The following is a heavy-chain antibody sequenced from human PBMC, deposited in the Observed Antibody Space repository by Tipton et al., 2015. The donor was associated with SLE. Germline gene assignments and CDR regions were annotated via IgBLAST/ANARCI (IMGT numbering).Heavy chain of an antibody. CDR3: ARIHYYGSGSRDY. CDR1: GFTFSRYE. J-gene: IGHJ4*02. CDR2: ISHSGRSI. Sequence: SLRLSCAGPGFTFSRYEINWVRQAPGKGLEWVSHISHSGRSIYYADSVKGRFTIARDNAKNSLYLQMNSLRAEDTAVYYCARIHYYGSGSRDYWGQGTLVTVSS. D-gene: IGHD3-10*01. V-gene: IGHV3-48*03.